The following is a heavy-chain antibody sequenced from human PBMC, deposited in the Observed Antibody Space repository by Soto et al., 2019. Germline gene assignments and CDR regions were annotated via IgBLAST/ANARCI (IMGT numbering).Heavy chain of an antibody. Sequence: EMQLLESGGGLVQPGGSLRLSCAGSGFTFINYAMNWVRQAPGKGLEWVSSISGGGDATFFADSVRGRFTISRDNSKNTVTLQMNSLGVDDTAVYYCARKILGSTSRPNYWYFDLWGRGTLVTVSS. J-gene: IGHJ2*01. D-gene: IGHD2-2*01. V-gene: IGHV3-23*01. CDR2: ISGGGDAT. CDR1: GFTFINYA. CDR3: ARKILGSTSRPNYWYFDL.